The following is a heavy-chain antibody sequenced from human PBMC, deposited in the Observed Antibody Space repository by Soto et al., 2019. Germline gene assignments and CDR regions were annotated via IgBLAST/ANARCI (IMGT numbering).Heavy chain of an antibody. Sequence: EVQLVESGGGMVKPGGSLRLSCAASGFTFSSYRMNWVRQAPGTGLEWVSSISSSSSYIYYADSVKGRFTISRDNAKNSLYLQMNSLRAEDTALYYCASVGHLDWLSPRYYYYMDVGGKDTTVIFSS. CDR3: ASVGHLDWLSPRYYYYMDV. D-gene: IGHD3-9*01. CDR1: GFTFSSYR. J-gene: IGHJ6*03. V-gene: IGHV3-21*01. CDR2: ISSSSSYI.